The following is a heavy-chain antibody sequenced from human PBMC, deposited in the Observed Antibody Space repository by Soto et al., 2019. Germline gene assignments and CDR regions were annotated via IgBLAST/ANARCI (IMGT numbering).Heavy chain of an antibody. CDR1: GGSISSSNW. D-gene: IGHD6-19*01. V-gene: IGHV4-4*02. CDR2: IYHSGST. J-gene: IGHJ6*02. CDR3: ARVDSSGWTANYYYYGMDV. Sequence: SETLSLTCAVSGGSISSSNWWSWVRQPPGKGLEWIGEIYHSGSTNYNPSLKSRVTISVDKSKNQFSLKLSSVTAADTAVYYCARVDSSGWTANYYYYGMDVWGQGTTVT.